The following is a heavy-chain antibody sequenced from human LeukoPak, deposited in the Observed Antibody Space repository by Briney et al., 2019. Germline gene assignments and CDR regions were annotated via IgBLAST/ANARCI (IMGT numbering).Heavy chain of an antibody. CDR1: GFTFDDYA. CDR3: AKDRRGYSYGPFEY. CDR2: IIWDGGST. J-gene: IGHJ4*02. V-gene: IGHV3-43D*03. Sequence: GGSLRLSCSASGFTFDDYAMHWVRQAPGKGLEWVSLIIWDGGSTYYAVSVKGRFTISRDNSKNFLYLQMNSLRAEDTALYYCAKDRRGYSYGPFEYWGQGTLVTVPS. D-gene: IGHD5-18*01.